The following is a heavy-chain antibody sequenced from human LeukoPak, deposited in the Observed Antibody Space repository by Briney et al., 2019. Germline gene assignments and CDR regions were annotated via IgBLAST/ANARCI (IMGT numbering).Heavy chain of an antibody. D-gene: IGHD3-16*01. CDR1: GYTFTSYY. CDR3: ARTPPGGDVDH. J-gene: IGHJ4*02. CDR2: INPSGGST. V-gene: IGHV1-46*01. Sequence: ASVTVSFKASGYTFTSYYVHWVRQAPGQGLEWMGFINPSGGSTTYAQHFQGRVTITRNTPLSTAYMELSSLRSEDTAVYYCARTPPGGDVDHWGEGTLVTVSS.